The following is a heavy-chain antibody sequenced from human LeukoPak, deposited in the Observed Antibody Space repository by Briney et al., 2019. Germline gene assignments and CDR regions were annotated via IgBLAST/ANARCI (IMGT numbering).Heavy chain of an antibody. CDR1: GFTFNSYG. CDR2: ISYDGSRK. V-gene: IGHV3-30*03. D-gene: IGHD2-8*01. CDR3: ARDYGRAVYAMDY. Sequence: PGGSLRLSCAASGFTFNSYGMHWVRQAPGKGLEWVAIISYDGSRKYYGDSVKGRFTISRDNSKNTLHLQMNSLRAEDTAVYFCARDYGRAVYAMDYWGQGTLVTVSP. J-gene: IGHJ4*02.